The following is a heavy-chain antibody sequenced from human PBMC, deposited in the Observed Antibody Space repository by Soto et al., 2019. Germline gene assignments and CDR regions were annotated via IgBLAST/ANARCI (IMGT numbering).Heavy chain of an antibody. CDR1: GFSISSSSYY. J-gene: IGHJ5*02. CDR3: ARGSESAYYDFWSGYYGVAWFDP. D-gene: IGHD3-3*01. Sequence: SETLSLTCTVSGFSISSSSYYWVWIRQPPGKGLEWIGSIYYSGSTYYNPSLKSRVTISVDTSKNQFSLKLSSVTAADTAVYYCARGSESAYYDFWSGYYGVAWFDPWGQGTLVTVSS. V-gene: IGHV4-39*01. CDR2: IYYSGST.